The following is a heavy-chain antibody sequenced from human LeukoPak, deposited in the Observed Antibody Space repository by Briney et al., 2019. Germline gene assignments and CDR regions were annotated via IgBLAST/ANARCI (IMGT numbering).Heavy chain of an antibody. J-gene: IGHJ4*02. Sequence: GASLKGSCKASGYTFTSFDINWVRQTPGQGLERMGWMKPDSADTGYAQKFQGRVTMTRNTSISTAYMELTSLTSEDTAVYYCARGPPESTSSDYWGQGTLVTVSS. CDR1: GYTFTSFD. V-gene: IGHV1-8*01. CDR2: MKPDSADT. CDR3: ARGPPESTSSDY. D-gene: IGHD2-2*01.